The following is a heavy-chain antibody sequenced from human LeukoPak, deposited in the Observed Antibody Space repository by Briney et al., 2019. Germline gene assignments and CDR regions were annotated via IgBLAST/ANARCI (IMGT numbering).Heavy chain of an antibody. D-gene: IGHD7-27*01. CDR2: IYYSGTT. Sequence: PSDTLSLTCAVSGYSISSNNWWGWIRQLPGKGLEWIGYIYYSGTTYYNPSLKSRVAMSVDTSKKEFSLKLSSVTDVDTAVYYCATPNGGFWGQGTLVTVSS. CDR3: ATPNGGF. V-gene: IGHV4-28*01. CDR1: GYSISSNNW. J-gene: IGHJ4*02.